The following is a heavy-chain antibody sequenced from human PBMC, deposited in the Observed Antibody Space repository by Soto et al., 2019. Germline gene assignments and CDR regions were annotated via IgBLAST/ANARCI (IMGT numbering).Heavy chain of an antibody. CDR3: ARDQDYGDGMDV. Sequence: EVQLVASGGGLVKPGGSLRLSCAASGFTFSSYSMNWVRQAPGKGLEWVSSISSSSSYIYYADSVKGRFTISRDNAKNSLYLQMNSLRAEDTAVYYCARDQDYGDGMDVWGQGTTVTVSS. CDR1: GFTFSSYS. CDR2: ISSSSSYI. V-gene: IGHV3-21*01. J-gene: IGHJ6*02. D-gene: IGHD4-17*01.